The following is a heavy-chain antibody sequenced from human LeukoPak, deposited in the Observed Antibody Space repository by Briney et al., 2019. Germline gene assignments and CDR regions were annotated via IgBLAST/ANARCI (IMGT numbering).Heavy chain of an antibody. CDR3: AREILYDSTGYYL. CDR1: GGSISSSSYY. CDR2: IYYSGST. Sequence: PSETLSLTCTVSGGSISSSSYYWGWIRQPPGKGLEWIGSIYYSGSTYYNPSLKSRVTISIDTFKNQFSLRLRSVTAADTAVYYCAREILYDSTGYYLWGQGTVVTVSS. V-gene: IGHV4-39*07. J-gene: IGHJ4*02. D-gene: IGHD3-22*01.